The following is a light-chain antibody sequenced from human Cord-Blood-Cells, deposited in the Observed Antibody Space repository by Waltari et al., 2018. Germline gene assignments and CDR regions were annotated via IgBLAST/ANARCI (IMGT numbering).Light chain of an antibody. CDR3: QQYNSYSKT. V-gene: IGKV1-5*03. Sequence: DIQMTQSPSTLSASVGDSVTITCRASQSISSLLAWYQQKPGKAPKPLIYKASSLESGVPSRFSGSGSGTEFTLTISSLQPDDFATYYCQQYNSYSKTFGQGTKVEIK. CDR2: KAS. J-gene: IGKJ1*01. CDR1: QSISSL.